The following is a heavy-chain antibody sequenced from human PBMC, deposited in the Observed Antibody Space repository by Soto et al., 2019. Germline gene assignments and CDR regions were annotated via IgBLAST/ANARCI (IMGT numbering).Heavy chain of an antibody. J-gene: IGHJ5*02. CDR3: ARNAGYYDILTGYYNNNWFDP. D-gene: IGHD3-9*01. CDR1: GGSISGYY. V-gene: IGHV4-59*01. CDR2: IYYSGST. Sequence: PSETLSLTCTVSGGSISGYYWSWIRQPPGKGLEWIGYIYYSGSTNYNPSLKSRVTISVDTSKNQFSLKLSSVTAADTAVYYCARNAGYYDILTGYYNNNWFDPWGQGTLVTVSS.